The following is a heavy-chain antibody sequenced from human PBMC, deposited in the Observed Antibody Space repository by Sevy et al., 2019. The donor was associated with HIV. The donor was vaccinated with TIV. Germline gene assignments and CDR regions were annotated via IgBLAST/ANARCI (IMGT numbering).Heavy chain of an antibody. CDR1: GFTFSSYS. D-gene: IGHD3-22*01. J-gene: IGHJ3*02. Sequence: GGSLRLSCAASGFTFSSYSMNWVRQAPGKGLEWVSSISSSSSYIYYADSVKGRFTISRDNAKNSLYLQMNSLRAEYTTGYYCARDAALSNYYDSSGYPNAFDIWGQGTMVTVSS. CDR3: ARDAALSNYYDSSGYPNAFDI. CDR2: ISSSSSYI. V-gene: IGHV3-21*01.